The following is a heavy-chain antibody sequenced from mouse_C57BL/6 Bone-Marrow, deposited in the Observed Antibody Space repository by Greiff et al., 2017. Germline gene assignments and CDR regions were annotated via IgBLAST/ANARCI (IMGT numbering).Heavy chain of an antibody. Sequence: EVQEVESGGGLVKPGGSLKLSCAASGFTFSSYSMIWVRQTPDKRLVWVATIIYGGSYTYFSDNIMGGFTISGDNAKNNLYLQMSHLKSEDAAMYYCARCGYGAYFDVWGTGTTVTVSS. D-gene: IGHD2-2*01. V-gene: IGHV5-4*01. CDR2: IIYGGSYT. CDR1: GFTFSSYS. J-gene: IGHJ1*03. CDR3: ARCGYGAYFDV.